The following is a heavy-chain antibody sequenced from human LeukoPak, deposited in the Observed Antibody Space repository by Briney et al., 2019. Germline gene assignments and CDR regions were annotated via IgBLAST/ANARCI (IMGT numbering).Heavy chain of an antibody. CDR3: ASWGSGGSCYSELLCDY. CDR2: ISSSSSYI. CDR1: GFTFSSYS. Sequence: PGGSLRLSCAASGFTFSSYSMNWVRQAPGKGLEWVSSISSSSSYIYYADSVKGRFTISRDNAKNSLYLQMNSLRAEDTAVYYCASWGSGGSCYSELLCDYWGQGTLVTVSS. D-gene: IGHD2-15*01. J-gene: IGHJ4*02. V-gene: IGHV3-21*04.